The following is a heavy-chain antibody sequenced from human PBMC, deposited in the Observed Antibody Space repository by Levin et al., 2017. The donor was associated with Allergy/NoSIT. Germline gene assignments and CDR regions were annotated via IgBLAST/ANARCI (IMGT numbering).Heavy chain of an antibody. Sequence: VASVKVSCKPSGYSFTTNTYAIHWVRQAPGQGLEWMGRIGGADGETRYSQKFGNRVTISRDASATTAYMELRNLTSEDTAVYYCARGRTTSASTEDHWGQGTLVTVSS. CDR2: IGGADGET. J-gene: IGHJ4*02. CDR3: ARGRTTSASTEDH. D-gene: IGHD1-1*01. V-gene: IGHV1-3*01. CDR1: GYSFTTNTYA.